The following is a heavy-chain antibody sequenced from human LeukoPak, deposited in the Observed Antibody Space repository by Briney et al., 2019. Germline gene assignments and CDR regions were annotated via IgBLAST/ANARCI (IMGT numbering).Heavy chain of an antibody. J-gene: IGHJ3*02. D-gene: IGHD2-2*01. Sequence: GGSLRLSCAASGFTFSSYAMSWVRQAPGKGLEWVSAISGSGNTTHHSDSVKGRLNISRDNSKSTLFLQMNSQSAEDTAVYYCARGPYCGGTTCYSIGAFDIWGQGTMVTVSS. CDR2: ISGSGNTT. V-gene: IGHV3-23*01. CDR3: ARGPYCGGTTCYSIGAFDI. CDR1: GFTFSSYA.